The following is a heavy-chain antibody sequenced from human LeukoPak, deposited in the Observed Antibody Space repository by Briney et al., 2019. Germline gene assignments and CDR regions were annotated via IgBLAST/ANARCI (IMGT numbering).Heavy chain of an antibody. CDR2: IRYDGSLE. CDR1: AFTFSRYG. Sequence: GGSLRRSCAASAFTFSRYGMHWVRQAPGEGLEWVAFIRYDGSLEHYADSVKGRFTISRDNSKNMLYLQMNSLRAEDTTVYYCAKPRWINGTSYEGVFDYWGQGTLITASS. J-gene: IGHJ4*02. D-gene: IGHD1-26*01. CDR3: AKPRWINGTSYEGVFDY. V-gene: IGHV3-30*02.